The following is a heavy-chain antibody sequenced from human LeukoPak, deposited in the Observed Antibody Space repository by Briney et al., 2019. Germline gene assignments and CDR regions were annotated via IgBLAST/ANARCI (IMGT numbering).Heavy chain of an antibody. CDR2: TYYRSKWYD. Sequence: SQTLSLTCAISGDTVSSNSAAWNWIRQSPSRRLEWLGRTYYRSKWYDDYAVSVIGRITINPDTSKNQFSLQLNSVTPEDTAVYYCARGGSYSFDYWGQGTLVTVSS. J-gene: IGHJ4*02. CDR1: GDTVSSNSAA. D-gene: IGHD1-26*01. CDR3: ARGGSYSFDY. V-gene: IGHV6-1*01.